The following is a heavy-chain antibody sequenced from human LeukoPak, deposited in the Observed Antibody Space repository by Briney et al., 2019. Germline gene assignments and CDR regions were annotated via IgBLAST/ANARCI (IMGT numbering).Heavy chain of an antibody. V-gene: IGHV3-48*03. Sequence: GGSLRLSCAASGFTFSSYEMNWVRQAPGKGLEWVSYISSSGSTIYYADSVKGRFTISRDNAKNSLYLQMNSLRAEDTAVYYCARGWVAARRIDYWGQGTLVTVSS. CDR1: GFTFSSYE. D-gene: IGHD6-6*01. J-gene: IGHJ4*02. CDR3: ARGWVAARRIDY. CDR2: ISSSGSTI.